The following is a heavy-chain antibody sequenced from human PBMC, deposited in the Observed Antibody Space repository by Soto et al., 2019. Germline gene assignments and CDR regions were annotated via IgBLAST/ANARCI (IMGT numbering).Heavy chain of an antibody. D-gene: IGHD1-7*01. Sequence: GGSLRLSCAASGFTFSSYGMHWVRQAPGKGLEWVAVISYDGSNKYYADSVKGRFTISRDNSKNTLYLQMNSLRAEDTAVYYCAKGRWVTGTTGGMDVWSQGTTVTVSS. CDR2: ISYDGSNK. CDR3: AKGRWVTGTTGGMDV. V-gene: IGHV3-30*18. J-gene: IGHJ6*02. CDR1: GFTFSSYG.